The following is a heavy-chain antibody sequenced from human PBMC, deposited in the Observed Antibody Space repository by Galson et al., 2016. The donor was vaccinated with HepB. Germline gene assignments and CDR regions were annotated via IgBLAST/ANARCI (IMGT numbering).Heavy chain of an antibody. D-gene: IGHD2-8*01. CDR1: GYIFTSYY. Sequence: SVKVSCKASGYIFTSYYIHWVRQAPGQGLEWMGIINPSGGSTSYAQKFQGRVTMTRDTSTSTVYMVLTSLRSADTAVYYCARAYCTNGVCPLLAFDYWGQGSLVTVSS. V-gene: IGHV1-46*01. J-gene: IGHJ4*02. CDR3: ARAYCTNGVCPLLAFDY. CDR2: INPSGGST.